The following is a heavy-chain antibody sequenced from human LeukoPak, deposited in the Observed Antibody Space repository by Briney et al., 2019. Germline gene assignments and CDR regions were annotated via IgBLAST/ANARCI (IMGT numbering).Heavy chain of an antibody. J-gene: IGHJ4*01. CDR2: IYYSGPT. D-gene: IGHD6-19*01. Sequence: PSETLSLTCTVSGGSISSSSYHWGWIRQPPGKGLEWIGSIYYSGPTYYNPSLKSRVTISVDTSKNQFSLKVSSVTAADTAVYYGETTYDYTSGGYDYWGHGSLVTVSS. CDR1: GGSISSSSYH. CDR3: ETTYDYTSGGYDY. V-gene: IGHV4-39*01.